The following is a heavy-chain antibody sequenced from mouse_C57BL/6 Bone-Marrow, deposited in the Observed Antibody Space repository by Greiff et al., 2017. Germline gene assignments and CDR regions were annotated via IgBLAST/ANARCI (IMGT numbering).Heavy chain of an antibody. J-gene: IGHJ4*01. CDR3: ARLNYYGSSHDAMDY. Sequence: QVQLQQSGAELARPGASVKLSCKASGYTFTSYGISWVKQRTGQGLEWIGEIYPRSGNTYYNEKFKGKATLTADKSSSTAYMELRSLTSEDSAVYFCARLNYYGSSHDAMDYWGQGTSVTVSS. D-gene: IGHD1-1*01. V-gene: IGHV1-81*01. CDR1: GYTFTSYG. CDR2: IYPRSGNT.